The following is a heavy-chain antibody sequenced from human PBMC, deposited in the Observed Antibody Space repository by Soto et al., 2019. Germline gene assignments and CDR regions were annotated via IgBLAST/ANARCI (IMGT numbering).Heavy chain of an antibody. V-gene: IGHV5-51*01. D-gene: IGHD6-13*01. CDR3: ARHSHSSSWYYYYMDV. CDR1: GYSFTSYW. J-gene: IGHJ6*03. Sequence: GESLKISCRGSGYSFTSYWIGWVRQMPGKGLEWMGIIYPGDSDTRYSPSFQGQVTISADKSTSTAYLQWSSLKASDTAMYYCARHSHSSSWYYYYMDVWGKGTTVTVSS. CDR2: IYPGDSDT.